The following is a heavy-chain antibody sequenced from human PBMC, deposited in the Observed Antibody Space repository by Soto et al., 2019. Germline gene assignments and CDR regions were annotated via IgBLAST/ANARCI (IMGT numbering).Heavy chain of an antibody. V-gene: IGHV3-23*01. CDR1: GFTFTIFA. CDR2: ISGSGGST. Sequence: LRLSCAASGFTFTIFAMSWVRQSPGKGLKWVSTISGSGGSTCYADAVKGRFTISRDNSMGTLYLQMKSLRVEDTAIYYCAKEVSLGSTVDLGYWGQGTLVTVSS. CDR3: AKEVSLGSTVDLGY. J-gene: IGHJ4*02. D-gene: IGHD7-27*01.